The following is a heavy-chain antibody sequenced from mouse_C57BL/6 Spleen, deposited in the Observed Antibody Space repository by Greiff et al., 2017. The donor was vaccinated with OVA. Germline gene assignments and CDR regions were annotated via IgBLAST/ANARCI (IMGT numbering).Heavy chain of an antibody. CDR3: ARKEGDDSNYEDY. Sequence: QVQLQQPGAELVKPGASVKLSCKASGYTFTSYWMQWVKQRPGQGLEWIGEIDPSDSYTNYNQKFKGKATLTVDTSSSTAYMQLSSLTSEDSAVYYCARKEGDDSNYEDYWGQGTTLTVSS. D-gene: IGHD2-5*01. CDR1: GYTFTSYW. V-gene: IGHV1-50*01. J-gene: IGHJ2*01. CDR2: IDPSDSYT.